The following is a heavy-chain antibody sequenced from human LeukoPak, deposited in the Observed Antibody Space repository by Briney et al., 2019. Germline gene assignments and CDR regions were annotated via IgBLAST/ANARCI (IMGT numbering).Heavy chain of an antibody. Sequence: GGSLRLSCAASGFTFSSYAMSWVRQAPGKGLEWVSAISGSGGRTYYADSVKGRFTISRDRSKNTLYLQMNSLRAEDTAVYYCAKDSARYDRSGYLDNWGQGTVVTVSS. CDR3: AKDSARYDRSGYLDN. CDR1: GFTFSSYA. V-gene: IGHV3-23*01. CDR2: ISGSGGRT. J-gene: IGHJ4*02. D-gene: IGHD3-22*01.